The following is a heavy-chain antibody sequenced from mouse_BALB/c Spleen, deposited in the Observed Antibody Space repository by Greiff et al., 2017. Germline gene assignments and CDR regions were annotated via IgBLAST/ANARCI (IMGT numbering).Heavy chain of an antibody. J-gene: IGHJ2*01. CDR2: INPSNGRT. Sequence: QVQLQQPGAELVKPGASVKLSCKASGYTFTSYWMHWVKQRPGQGLEWIGEINPSNGRTNYNEKFKSKATLTVDKSSSTAYMQLSSLTSEDSAVYYCARRGYGSSYSYYFDYWGQGTTLTVSS. CDR3: ARRGYGSSYSYYFDY. V-gene: IGHV1S81*02. D-gene: IGHD1-1*01. CDR1: GYTFTSYW.